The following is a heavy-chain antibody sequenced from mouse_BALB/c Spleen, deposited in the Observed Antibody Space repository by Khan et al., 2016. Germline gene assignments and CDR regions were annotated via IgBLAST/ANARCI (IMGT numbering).Heavy chain of an antibody. J-gene: IGHJ2*01. D-gene: IGHD1-1*01. Sequence: EVQLQQSGPELMRPGASMKISCKATGYSFTAYSMNWVKQSHGKNLEWIGLINPYNGGTSYNQKFQGKATLTVDRSSSTAYMEFLSLTSEDSAVYLYARSGYYGTSYYFDYWGQGTTLTVSS. V-gene: IGHV1-19*01. CDR3: ARSGYYGTSYYFDY. CDR2: INPYNGGT. CDR1: GYSFTAYS.